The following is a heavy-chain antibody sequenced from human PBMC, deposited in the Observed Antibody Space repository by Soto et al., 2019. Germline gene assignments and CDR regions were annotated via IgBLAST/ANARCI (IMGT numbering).Heavy chain of an antibody. V-gene: IGHV4-39*02. CDR1: VCSISSSSYY. D-gene: IGHD3-3*01. CDR3: AKRDAALTRFGVVNWFDP. CDR2: IYYSGCT. J-gene: IGHJ5*02. Sequence: QLQLQESGPGLVKPSETLSLTCTVSVCSISSSSYYWGWIRQPPGKGIELIGSIYYSGCTYYKPSLKRRFTLTVDTSKNHFALKLSSVPAEDTAVYYCAKRDAALTRFGVVNWFDPWGQDTLVTVSS.